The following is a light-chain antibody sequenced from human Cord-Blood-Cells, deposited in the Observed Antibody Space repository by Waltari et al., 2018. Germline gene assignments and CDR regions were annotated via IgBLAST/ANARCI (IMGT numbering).Light chain of an antibody. CDR2: EVS. Sequence: QSALTQPASVSGSPGQSITISCTGTSSYVGSYNLVSWYQQHPGKAPKLMIYEVSKLPSGVSNRFSGSKSGNTASLTISGLQAEDEADYYCCSYAGSSTYVVFGGGTKLTVL. CDR1: SSYVGSYNL. J-gene: IGLJ2*01. V-gene: IGLV2-23*02. CDR3: CSYAGSSTYVV.